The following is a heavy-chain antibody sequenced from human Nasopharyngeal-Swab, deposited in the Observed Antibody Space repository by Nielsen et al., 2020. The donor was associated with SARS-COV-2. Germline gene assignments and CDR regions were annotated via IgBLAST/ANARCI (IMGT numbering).Heavy chain of an antibody. V-gene: IGHV5-10-1*01. Sequence: GESLKISCKGSGYSFTSYWISWVRQMPGKGLEWMGRIDPSDSYTNYSPSFQGHVTISADKSISTAYLQWSSLKASDTAMYYCARQAYDFWSGYYTGPYYYYMDVWGKGTTVTVS. CDR3: ARQAYDFWSGYYTGPYYYYMDV. J-gene: IGHJ6*03. CDR2: IDPSDSYT. D-gene: IGHD3-3*01. CDR1: GYSFTSYW.